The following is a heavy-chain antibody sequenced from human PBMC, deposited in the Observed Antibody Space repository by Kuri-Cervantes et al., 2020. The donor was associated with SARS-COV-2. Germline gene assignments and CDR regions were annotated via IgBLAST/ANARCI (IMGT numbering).Heavy chain of an antibody. CDR1: GGSFSGYY. J-gene: IGHJ4*02. V-gene: IGHV4-34*01. D-gene: IGHD1-26*01. CDR3: ARTGELPLYYFDY. CDR2: INHSGST. Sequence: SETLSLTCAVYGGSFSGYYWSWIRQPPGKGLEWIGEINHSGSTNYNPSLKSRVTISVDTSENQFSLKLSSVTAADTAVYYCARTGELPLYYFDYWGQGTLVTVSS.